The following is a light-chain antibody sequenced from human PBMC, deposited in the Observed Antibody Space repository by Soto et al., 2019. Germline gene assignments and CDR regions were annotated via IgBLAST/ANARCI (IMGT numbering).Light chain of an antibody. J-gene: IGLJ2*01. CDR2: EGT. Sequence: QSALTQPASVSGSPGQSITIPCTGTSSDVGTYQLVSWYQQYPGKAPRLIIYEGTRRPSGVSNRFSGSRSGNTASLRIFGLQAEDEANYYCCSYAGSSTLFFGGGTKLTVL. CDR3: CSYAGSSTLF. V-gene: IGLV2-23*01. CDR1: SSDVGTYQL.